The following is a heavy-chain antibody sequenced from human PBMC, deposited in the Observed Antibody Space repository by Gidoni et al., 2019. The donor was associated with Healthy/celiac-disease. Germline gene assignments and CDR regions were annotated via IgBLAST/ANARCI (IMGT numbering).Heavy chain of an antibody. D-gene: IGHD6-19*01. CDR1: GFTFSRYS. J-gene: IGHJ6*02. CDR3: ARGEDSSGWYGNYYYYYGMDV. Sequence: EVQLVASGGGLVKPGGSLRLSCAASGFTFSRYSMNWVRQAPGKGLEWVSSISSSSSYIYNADSVKGRFTISRDNAKNSLYLQMNSLRAEDTAVYYCARGEDSSGWYGNYYYYYGMDVWGQGTTVTVSS. CDR2: ISSSSSYI. V-gene: IGHV3-21*01.